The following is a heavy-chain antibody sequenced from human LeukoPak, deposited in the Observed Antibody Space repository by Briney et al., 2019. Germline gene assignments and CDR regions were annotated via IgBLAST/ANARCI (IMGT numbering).Heavy chain of an antibody. D-gene: IGHD1-14*01. CDR1: GFIFSNYW. V-gene: IGHV3-7*01. CDR3: PTLQTAPP. Sequence: GGSLRLSCTASGFIFSNYWVSWVRQAPGKGMEGVATIKEDGRQKYYVECVKGRFTISRENGKNSLYLQMNSLRAEDTAQYYCPTLQTAPPWGQGTLVTVSP. J-gene: IGHJ4*02. CDR2: IKEDGRQK.